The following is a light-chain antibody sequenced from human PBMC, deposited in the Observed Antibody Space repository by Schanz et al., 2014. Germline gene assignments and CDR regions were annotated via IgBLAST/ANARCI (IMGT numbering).Light chain of an antibody. CDR1: QSVLYSSNNNNY. J-gene: IGKJ1*01. CDR3: QHYYSEGRT. CDR2: WAS. V-gene: IGKV4-1*01. Sequence: DIVMTQSPDSLAVSLGERATINCKSSQSVLYSSNNNNYLAWYQQKPGQPPKLLIYWASTRESGVPARFSGSGSGTDFTLTISGLQAEDVAVYYCQHYYSEGRTFGQGTKVELK.